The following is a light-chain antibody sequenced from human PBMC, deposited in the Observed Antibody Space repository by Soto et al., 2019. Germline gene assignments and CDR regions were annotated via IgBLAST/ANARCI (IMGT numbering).Light chain of an antibody. J-gene: IGKJ2*01. CDR3: LQYNNWPRT. CDR1: QSVSSS. CDR2: GAS. Sequence: EIVMTQSPVTLSVSPGERATLSCRDSQSVSSSLAWFQQKPGQAPRLLIYGASTRATGIPARFSGSGSGTEFTLTISSLQSEDFAVYYCLQYNNWPRTFGPGTKLEMK. V-gene: IGKV3-15*01.